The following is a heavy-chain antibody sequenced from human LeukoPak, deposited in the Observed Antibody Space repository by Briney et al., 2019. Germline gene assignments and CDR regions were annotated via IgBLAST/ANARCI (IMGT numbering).Heavy chain of an antibody. CDR2: INPNSGGT. D-gene: IGHD3-10*01. CDR3: ARDHTESPSSMVRSFGNPRWNYGMDV. Sequence: ASVKVSCKASGYTFTGYYMHWVRQAPGQGLEWMGWINPNSGGTNYAQKFQGRVTMTRDTSISTAYMELSRLRSDDTAVYYCARDHTESPSSMVRSFGNPRWNYGMDVWGQGTTVTVSS. CDR1: GYTFTGYY. J-gene: IGHJ6*02. V-gene: IGHV1-2*02.